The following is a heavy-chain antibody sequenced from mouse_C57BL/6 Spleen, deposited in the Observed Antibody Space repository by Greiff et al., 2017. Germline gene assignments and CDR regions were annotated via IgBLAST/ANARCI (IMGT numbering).Heavy chain of an antibody. CDR2: ISSGSSTI. CDR1: GFTFSDYG. CDR3: ARTTVKNVDY. Sequence: DVHLVESGGGLVKPGGSLKLSCAASGFTFSDYGMHWVRQAPEKGLEWVAYISSGSSTIYYADTVKGRFTISRDNAKNTLFLQMTSLRSEDTAMYYCARTTVKNVDYWGQGTTLTVSS. D-gene: IGHD1-1*01. J-gene: IGHJ2*01. V-gene: IGHV5-17*01.